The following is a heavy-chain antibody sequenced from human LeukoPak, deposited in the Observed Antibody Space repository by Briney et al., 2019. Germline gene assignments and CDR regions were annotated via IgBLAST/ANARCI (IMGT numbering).Heavy chain of an antibody. CDR1: GFTFSSYS. Sequence: GSLRLSCTASGFTFSSYSMNWVRQAPGKGLEWVSSISSSSSYIYYADSVKGRFTISRDNSKNTLYLQMNSLRAEDTAVYYCARLYCSSTSCYDEDFDYWGQGTLVTVSS. CDR2: ISSSSSYI. V-gene: IGHV3-21*01. D-gene: IGHD2-2*01. J-gene: IGHJ4*02. CDR3: ARLYCSSTSCYDEDFDY.